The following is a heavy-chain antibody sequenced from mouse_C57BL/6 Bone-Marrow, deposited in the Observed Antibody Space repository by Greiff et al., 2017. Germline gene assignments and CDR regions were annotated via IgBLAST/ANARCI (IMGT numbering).Heavy chain of an antibody. D-gene: IGHD2-3*01. V-gene: IGHV1-74*01. J-gene: IGHJ3*01. Sequence: QVQLQQPGAELVKPGASVKVSCKASGYTFTSYWMHWVKQRPGQGLEWIGRIHPSDGDTNYNQKFKGKATLTVDKSSSTAYMQLSSLTSEDSAVYYCAMPLYGGYCAWFAYWGQGTLVTVSA. CDR3: AMPLYGGYCAWFAY. CDR2: IHPSDGDT. CDR1: GYTFTSYW.